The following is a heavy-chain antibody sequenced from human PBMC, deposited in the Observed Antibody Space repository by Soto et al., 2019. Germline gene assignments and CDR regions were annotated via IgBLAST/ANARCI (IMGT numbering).Heavy chain of an antibody. CDR3: ARDLDYGDYINYGMDV. J-gene: IGHJ6*02. Sequence: ASVKVSCKASGYTFTSYGISWVRQAPGQGLEWMGWISAYNGSTSYAQKFQGRVTMTRDTSTSTVYMELSSLRSEDTAVYYCARDLDYGDYINYGMDVWGQGTTVTVSS. CDR2: ISAYNGST. D-gene: IGHD4-17*01. CDR1: GYTFTSYG. V-gene: IGHV1-18*01.